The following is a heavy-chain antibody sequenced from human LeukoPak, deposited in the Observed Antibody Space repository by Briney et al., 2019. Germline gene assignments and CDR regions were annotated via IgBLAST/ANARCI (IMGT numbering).Heavy chain of an antibody. J-gene: IGHJ4*02. D-gene: IGHD1-1*01. Sequence: SETLSLTCTVSGGSISSGGYYWSWIRQHPGKGLEWTGYIYYSGSTYYNPSLKSRVTISVDTSKSQFSLKLSSVTAADTAVYYCARAMSGWNPRNDYFDYWGQGTLVTVSS. V-gene: IGHV4-31*03. CDR3: ARAMSGWNPRNDYFDY. CDR1: GGSISSGGYY. CDR2: IYYSGST.